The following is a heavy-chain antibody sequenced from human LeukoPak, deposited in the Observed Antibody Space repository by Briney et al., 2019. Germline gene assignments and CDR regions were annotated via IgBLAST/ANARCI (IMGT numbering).Heavy chain of an antibody. CDR3: ARDRRVGDGYNPAYYYYYVDV. J-gene: IGHJ6*03. CDR2: IKQDGSEK. Sequence: GGSLRLSCAASGFTFSSYWMSWVRQAPGKGLEWVANIKQDGSEKYYVDSVKGRLTISRDSAKNSLYLQMNSLRAEDTAVYYCARDRRVGDGYNPAYYYYYVDVWGKGTTVTVSS. D-gene: IGHD5-24*01. CDR1: GFTFSSYW. V-gene: IGHV3-7*01.